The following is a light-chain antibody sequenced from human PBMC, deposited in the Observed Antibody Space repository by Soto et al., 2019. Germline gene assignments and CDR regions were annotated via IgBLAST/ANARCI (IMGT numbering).Light chain of an antibody. CDR3: QQYGSSQT. J-gene: IGKJ1*01. V-gene: IGKV3-20*01. CDR1: QSVSSSY. CDR2: GAS. Sequence: ILMSQSPATLSVSPGERATLSCRASQSVSSSYLAWYQQKPGQAPRLLIYGASSRATGIPDRFSGSGSGTDFTLTISRLEPEDFAVYYCQQYGSSQTFGQATKVHIK.